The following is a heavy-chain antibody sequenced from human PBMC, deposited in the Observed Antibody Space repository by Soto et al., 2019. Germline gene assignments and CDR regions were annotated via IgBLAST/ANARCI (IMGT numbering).Heavy chain of an antibody. CDR1: GFTFSSYG. J-gene: IGHJ4*02. CDR3: ANGVGTYCGGDCYPVTDY. CDR2: ISYDGSNK. D-gene: IGHD2-21*02. Sequence: QVQLVESGGGVVQPGRSLRLSCAASGFTFSSYGMHWVRQAPGKGLEWVAVISYDGSNKYYADSVKGRFTISRDNSKNTRYRQMNSLRAEDTAVYYCANGVGTYCGGDCYPVTDYWGQGTLVTVSS. V-gene: IGHV3-30*18.